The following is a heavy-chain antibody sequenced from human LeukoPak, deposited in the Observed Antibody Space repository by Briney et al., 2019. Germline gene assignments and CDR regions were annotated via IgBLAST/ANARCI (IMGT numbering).Heavy chain of an antibody. J-gene: IGHJ4*02. CDR1: GGTFSSYA. CDR2: ISAYNGNT. CDR3: ARDDKGSGDY. Sequence: ASVKVSCKASGGTFSSYAISWVRQAPGQGLEWMGWISAYNGNTNYAQKLQGRVTMTTDTSTSTAYMELRSLRSDDTAVYYCARDDKGSGDYWGQGTLVTVSS. V-gene: IGHV1-18*01. D-gene: IGHD2-15*01.